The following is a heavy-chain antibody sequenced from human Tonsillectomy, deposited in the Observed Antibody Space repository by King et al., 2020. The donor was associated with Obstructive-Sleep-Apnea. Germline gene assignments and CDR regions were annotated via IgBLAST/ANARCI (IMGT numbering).Heavy chain of an antibody. CDR2: IKSKTDCGKT. J-gene: IGHJ4*02. V-gene: IGHV3-15*01. D-gene: IGHD1-26*01. Sequence: VQLVESGGGLVKPGGSLRLSCAASGFTFSNAWMSWVRQAPGKGLEWVGRIKSKTDCGKTDYAAPVKGRFTISRDDSKNTLYLQMNSLKTEDTAVYYCTTDQWEQGYWGQGTLVTVSS. CDR3: TTDQWEQGY. CDR1: GFTFSNAW.